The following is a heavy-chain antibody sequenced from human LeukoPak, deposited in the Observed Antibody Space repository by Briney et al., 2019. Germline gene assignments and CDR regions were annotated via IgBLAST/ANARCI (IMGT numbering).Heavy chain of an antibody. Sequence: SETLSLTCTVSGGSISSYYWSWIRRPAGKGLEWIGRIYTSGSTYNSGSTNYNPSLKSRVTISVDKSKNQFSLKLSSVTAADTAVYYCARDYDSSGYLPWGQGTLVTVSS. V-gene: IGHV4-4*07. CDR1: GGSISSYY. CDR3: ARDYDSSGYLP. D-gene: IGHD3-22*01. J-gene: IGHJ5*02. CDR2: IYTSGSTYNSGST.